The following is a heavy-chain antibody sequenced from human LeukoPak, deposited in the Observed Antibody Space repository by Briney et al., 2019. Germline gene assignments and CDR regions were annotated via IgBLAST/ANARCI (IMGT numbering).Heavy chain of an antibody. V-gene: IGHV3-15*01. Sequence: GGSLRLSCAASGFTFSNAWMSWVRQAPGKGLEWVGRIKSKTDGGTTDYAAPVKGRFTISRDDSKNTLYLRMNSLKTEDTAVYYCTTELTTSDYDFWSGYSHGLAFDIWGQGTMVTVSS. D-gene: IGHD3-3*01. CDR2: IKSKTDGGTT. CDR3: TTELTTSDYDFWSGYSHGLAFDI. CDR1: GFTFSNAW. J-gene: IGHJ3*02.